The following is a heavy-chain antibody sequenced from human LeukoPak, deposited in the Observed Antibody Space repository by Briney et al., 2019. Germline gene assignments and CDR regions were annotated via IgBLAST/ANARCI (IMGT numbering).Heavy chain of an antibody. CDR2: ISSSGSTI. CDR1: GFTFSDYY. J-gene: IGHJ6*03. Sequence: PGGSLRLSCAASGFTFSDYYMSWIRQAPGKGLEWVSYISSSGSTIYYADSVKGRFTISRDNAKNSLYLQMNSLRAEDTAVYYCASIPSGSYRYYYYMDVWGKGTTVTISS. CDR3: ASIPSGSYRYYYYMDV. V-gene: IGHV3-11*04. D-gene: IGHD1-26*01.